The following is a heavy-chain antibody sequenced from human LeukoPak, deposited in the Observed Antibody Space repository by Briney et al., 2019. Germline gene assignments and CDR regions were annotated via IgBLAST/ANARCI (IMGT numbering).Heavy chain of an antibody. CDR3: TTDLGAPDAFDI. CDR2: IKSKTDGGTT. CDR1: GFTFSSYG. V-gene: IGHV3-15*01. J-gene: IGHJ3*02. D-gene: IGHD1-26*01. Sequence: PGGSLRLSCAASGFTFSSYGMHWVRQAPGKGLEWVGRIKSKTDGGTTDYAAPVKGRFTISRDDSKNTLYLQMNSLKTEDTAVYYCTTDLGAPDAFDIWGQGTMVTVSS.